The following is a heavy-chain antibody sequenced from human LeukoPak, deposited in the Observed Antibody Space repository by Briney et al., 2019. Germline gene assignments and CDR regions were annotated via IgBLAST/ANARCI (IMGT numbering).Heavy chain of an antibody. J-gene: IGHJ3*02. CDR2: IYAGGST. V-gene: IGHV3-53*01. CDR3: ARDFSLARPLDPFDM. CDR1: GFTVSSNY. D-gene: IGHD6-6*01. Sequence: PGGSLRLSCAASGFTVSSNYMSWVRQPPGKGLEWVSVIYAGGSTYYGDSVKGRFTISRDDSKNTLYLQMNSLRAEDTAVYYCARDFSLARPLDPFDMWGQGTMVNVSS.